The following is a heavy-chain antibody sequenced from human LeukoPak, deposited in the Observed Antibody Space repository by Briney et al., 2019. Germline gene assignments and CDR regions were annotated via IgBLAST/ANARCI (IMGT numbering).Heavy chain of an antibody. D-gene: IGHD2-2*01. CDR3: AREVVVVPAAMQGYHDAFDI. V-gene: IGHV1-69*06. Sequence: SVEVSCKASGGTFSSYAISWVRQAPGQGLEWMGGIIPIFGTANYAQKFQGRVTITADKSTSTAYMELSSLRSEDTAVYYCAREVVVVPAAMQGYHDAFDIWGQGTMVTVSS. CDR1: GGTFSSYA. CDR2: IIPIFGTA. J-gene: IGHJ3*02.